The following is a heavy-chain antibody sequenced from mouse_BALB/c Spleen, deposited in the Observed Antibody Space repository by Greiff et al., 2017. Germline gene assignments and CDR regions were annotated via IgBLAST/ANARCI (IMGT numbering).Heavy chain of an antibody. J-gene: IGHJ4*01. CDR3: ARWDAMDY. Sequence: EVQLQQSGPELMKPGASVKISCKASGYSFTSYYMHWVKQSHRKSLEWIGYIDPFNGGTSYNQKFKGKATLTVDKSSSTAYMHLSSLTSEDSAVYYCARWDAMDYWGQGTSVTVSS. CDR2: IDPFNGGT. CDR1: GYSFTSYY. V-gene: IGHV1-28*01.